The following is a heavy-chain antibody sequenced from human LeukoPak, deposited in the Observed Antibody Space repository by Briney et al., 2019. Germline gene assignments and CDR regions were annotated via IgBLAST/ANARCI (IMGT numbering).Heavy chain of an antibody. CDR3: AKELKIAVAGNYFDY. D-gene: IGHD6-19*01. Sequence: PGGSLRLSCAASGFTFSDYYMSWIRQAPGKGLEWVSYISSSGNTVKYADSVKGRFTISRDNAKNSLYLQMNSLRAEDTAVYYCAKELKIAVAGNYFDYWGQGTLVTVSS. CDR2: ISSSGNTV. J-gene: IGHJ4*02. CDR1: GFTFSDYY. V-gene: IGHV3-11*01.